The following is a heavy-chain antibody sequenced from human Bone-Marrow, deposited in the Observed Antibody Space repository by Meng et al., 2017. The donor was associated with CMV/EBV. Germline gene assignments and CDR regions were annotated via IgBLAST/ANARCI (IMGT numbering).Heavy chain of an antibody. CDR1: GYTFTSYD. V-gene: IGHV1-8*01. D-gene: IGHD3-10*01. CDR2: MNPNSGNA. J-gene: IGHJ5*02. Sequence: ASVKVSCKASGYTFTSYDINWVRQASGQGLEWLGWMNPNSGNAGYAQKFQGRVTMTRDTSISTAYMELTSLTSEDTAVYFCVRLAVRGVIGPWGQRTLVTVSS. CDR3: VRLAVRGVIGP.